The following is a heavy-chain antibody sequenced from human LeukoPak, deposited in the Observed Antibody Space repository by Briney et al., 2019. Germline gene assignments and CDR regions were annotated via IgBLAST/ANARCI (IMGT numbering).Heavy chain of an antibody. CDR3: ARQRGFYYYYMDV. D-gene: IGHD6-25*01. Sequence: ASVKVSCKASGYTFTDYYMHWVRQAPGQGLEWMGWINPNSGGTNYAQKFQGRVTMTRDTSISTAYMELSRLRSDDTAVYYCARQRGFYYYYMDVWGKGTTVTVSS. V-gene: IGHV1-2*02. CDR2: INPNSGGT. CDR1: GYTFTDYY. J-gene: IGHJ6*03.